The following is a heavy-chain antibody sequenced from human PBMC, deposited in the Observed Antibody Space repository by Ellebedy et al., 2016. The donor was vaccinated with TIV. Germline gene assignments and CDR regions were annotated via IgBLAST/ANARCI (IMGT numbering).Heavy chain of an antibody. CDR1: GFIFSSNG. J-gene: IGHJ4*02. V-gene: IGHV3-30*18. CDR2: ISFDGTTK. CDR3: AKGCRTGCNCFLIDY. D-gene: IGHD2-8*02. Sequence: PGGSLRLSCAASGFIFSSNGMHWVRQAPGKGLEWVAVISFDGTTKHYVDSVKGRFTISRDNSKNTLFLQMNSLTAEDTASYYCAKGCRTGCNCFLIDYWGLGTLVTVSS.